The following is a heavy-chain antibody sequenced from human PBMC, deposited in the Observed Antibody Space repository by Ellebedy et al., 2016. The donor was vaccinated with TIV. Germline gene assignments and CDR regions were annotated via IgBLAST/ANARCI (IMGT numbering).Heavy chain of an antibody. Sequence: LRLXCAVSGGSISSGGYSWSWIRQPPGKGLEWIGYIYHSGSTYYNPSLKSRVTISVDRSKNQFSLKLSSVTAADTAVYYCARGVYYDSSGYPKDAFDIWGQGTMVTVSS. V-gene: IGHV4-30-2*01. CDR1: GGSISSGGYS. CDR2: IYHSGST. CDR3: ARGVYYDSSGYPKDAFDI. J-gene: IGHJ3*02. D-gene: IGHD3-22*01.